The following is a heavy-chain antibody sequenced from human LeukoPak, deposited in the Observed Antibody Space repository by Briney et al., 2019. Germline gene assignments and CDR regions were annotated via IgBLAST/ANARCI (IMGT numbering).Heavy chain of an antibody. J-gene: IGHJ5*02. D-gene: IGHD3-10*01. CDR2: IYYSGST. CDR1: GGSISSYY. V-gene: IGHV4-59*08. Sequence: PSETLSLTCTVSGGSISSYYWSWIRQPPGKGLEWIGYIYYSGSTNYNPSLKSRVTISVDTSKNQFSLKLSSVTAAYTAVYYCARQITMVRGGNWFDPWGQGTLVTVSS. CDR3: ARQITMVRGGNWFDP.